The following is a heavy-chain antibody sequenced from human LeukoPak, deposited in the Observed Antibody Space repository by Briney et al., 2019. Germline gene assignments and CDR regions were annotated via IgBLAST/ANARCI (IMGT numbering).Heavy chain of an antibody. CDR3: ARWYCSTTTCYYLDH. J-gene: IGHJ4*02. CDR1: GGSISSYY. V-gene: IGHV4-59*01. D-gene: IGHD2-2*01. CDR2: VYYCGNT. Sequence: SETLSLTCTVSGGSISSYYWSWIRQPPGRGLEYIGHVYYCGNTDYNPSLKSRVTMSVDTSKNQFSLRLNSVTAADTAVYYCARWYCSTTTCYYLDHWGQGTLVTVSS.